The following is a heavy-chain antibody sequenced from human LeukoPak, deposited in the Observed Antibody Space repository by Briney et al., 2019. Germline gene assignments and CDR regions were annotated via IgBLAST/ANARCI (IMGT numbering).Heavy chain of an antibody. V-gene: IGHV4-59*01. J-gene: IGHJ6*02. CDR1: GFSISSYH. Sequence: PSETLSLTCTVSGFSISSYHWSWVRQPTGKGLEWVGYISYSGSTTYNAALMSRVTISIDTSKRQLSLQLNSVTAADTAVYYCAGDLYSGRWSLGGMDVWGQGATVVVSS. CDR2: ISYSGST. CDR3: AGDLYSGRWSLGGMDV. D-gene: IGHD6-13*01.